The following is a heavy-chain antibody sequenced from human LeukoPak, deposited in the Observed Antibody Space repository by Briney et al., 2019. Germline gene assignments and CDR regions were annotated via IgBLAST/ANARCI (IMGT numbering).Heavy chain of an antibody. Sequence: GGSLRLSCAASGFTFSNYNMNWVRQAPGKGLEWVSSISSTSIYIYYADSVKGRFTISRDNAKNSLYLQMNRLRAEDTAVYYCARVAYDSSGYPFDYWGRGTLVTVSS. D-gene: IGHD3-22*01. J-gene: IGHJ4*02. CDR2: ISSTSIYI. CDR1: GFTFSNYN. V-gene: IGHV3-21*01. CDR3: ARVAYDSSGYPFDY.